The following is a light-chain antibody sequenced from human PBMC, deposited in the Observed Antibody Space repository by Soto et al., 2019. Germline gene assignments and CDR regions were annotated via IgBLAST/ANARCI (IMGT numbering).Light chain of an antibody. Sequence: QSALTQPASVSGSPGQSITISCTGTSSDVGGYNYVSWYQQHPGKAPKLVIYDVSNRPSGLSNRFSGSKSGNTASLTISGLQAEDEADYYCSSYTSSSPVILGGGTKVTVL. CDR3: SSYTSSSPVI. V-gene: IGLV2-14*03. CDR2: DVS. J-gene: IGLJ2*01. CDR1: SSDVGGYNY.